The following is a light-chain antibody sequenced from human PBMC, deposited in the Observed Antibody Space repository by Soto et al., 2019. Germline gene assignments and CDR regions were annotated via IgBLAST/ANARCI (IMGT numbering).Light chain of an antibody. J-gene: IGLJ1*01. V-gene: IGLV2-14*01. CDR1: XXDVGNYIF. Sequence: QSALTQPASVSGSPGQSITISXXXXXXDVGNYIFVSWYRQHPGKAPKLMIYDINNRPSGVSNRFSGSKSGNTASLTISGLQAEDEADYYCVSYTTSASYVFGTGTKLTVL. CDR2: DIN. CDR3: VSYTTSASYV.